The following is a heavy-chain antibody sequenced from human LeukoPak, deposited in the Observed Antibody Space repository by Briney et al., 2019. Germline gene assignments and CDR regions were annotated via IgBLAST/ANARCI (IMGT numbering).Heavy chain of an antibody. CDR1: GDSVSSNSAA. V-gene: IGHV6-1*01. Sequence: QTLSLTCAISGDSVSSNSAAWDWVRQSPSRDLEWLGRTYYRSKWYNDYAVSVKSRITINPDTSKNQFSLQLNSVTPEDTAVYYCARDRGYDFWSGWAFDYWGQGTLVTVSS. CDR3: ARDRGYDFWSGWAFDY. D-gene: IGHD3-3*01. CDR2: TYYRSKWYN. J-gene: IGHJ4*02.